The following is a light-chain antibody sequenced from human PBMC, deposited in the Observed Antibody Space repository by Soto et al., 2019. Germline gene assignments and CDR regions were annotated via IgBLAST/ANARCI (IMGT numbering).Light chain of an antibody. J-gene: IGKJ1*01. CDR1: QSVSSY. V-gene: IGKV3-20*01. CDR3: QQYGSSPWT. Sequence: EIVLTQSPVTLSLSPWERATLSCRASQSVSSYLAWYQQKPGQAPRLLIYDASSRATGIPDRFSGSGSGTDFTLTISRLEPEDFAVYYCQQYGSSPWTFGQGTKV. CDR2: DAS.